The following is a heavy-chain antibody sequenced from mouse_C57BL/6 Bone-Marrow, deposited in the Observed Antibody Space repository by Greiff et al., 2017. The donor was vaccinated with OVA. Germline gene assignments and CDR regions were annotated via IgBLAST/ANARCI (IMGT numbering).Heavy chain of an antibody. V-gene: IGHV5-17*01. D-gene: IGHD3-1*01. J-gene: IGHJ2*01. CDR1: GFTFSDYG. CDR2: ISSGSSAI. Sequence: EVQLMESGGGLVKPGGSLKLSCAASGFTFSDYGMHWVRQAPEKGLEWVAYISSGSSAISYADTVKGRYTISRDNAKNTLFLQVTSLRSEDTAMYYCASSRAFDYWGKGTTLTVSS. CDR3: ASSRAFDY.